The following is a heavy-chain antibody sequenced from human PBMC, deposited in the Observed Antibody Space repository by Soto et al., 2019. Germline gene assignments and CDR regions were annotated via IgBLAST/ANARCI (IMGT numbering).Heavy chain of an antibody. CDR3: AKFYTGGGDCREFFQH. D-gene: IGHD2-21*02. CDR2: ISGSGGST. CDR1: GFTFSSYA. J-gene: IGHJ1*01. V-gene: IGHV3-23*01. Sequence: EVQLLESGGGLVQPGGSLRLSCAASGFTFSSYAMSWVRQAPGKGLEWVSAISGSGGSTYYADSVKGRFTISRDNSKNTLYLQMNSLRAEDTAVYYCAKFYTGGGDCREFFQHWGQGTLVTVSS.